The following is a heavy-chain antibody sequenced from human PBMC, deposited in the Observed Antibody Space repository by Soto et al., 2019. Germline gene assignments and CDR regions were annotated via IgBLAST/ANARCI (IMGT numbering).Heavy chain of an antibody. CDR2: ISAYNGNT. CDR3: ARDLAAAGPFAC. V-gene: IGHV1-18*01. Sequence: QVQLVQSGAEVKKPGASVKVSCKASGYTFTNYAFSWVRQAPGQGLEWMGWISAYNGNTNYPQKLQGRVTMTTDTSTSTAYMELRSLGSDDTAVYYCARDLAAAGPFACWGQGTLVTVSS. CDR1: GYTFTNYA. D-gene: IGHD6-13*01. J-gene: IGHJ4*02.